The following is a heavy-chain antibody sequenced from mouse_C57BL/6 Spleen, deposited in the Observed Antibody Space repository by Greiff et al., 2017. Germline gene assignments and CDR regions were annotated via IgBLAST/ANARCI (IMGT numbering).Heavy chain of an antibody. J-gene: IGHJ4*01. CDR3: ARREMYYYGSSPLYYAMDY. D-gene: IGHD1-1*01. CDR2: IWSGGST. CDR1: GFSLTSYG. V-gene: IGHV2-2*01. Sequence: VKLVESGPGLVQPSQSLSITCTVSGFSLTSYGVHWVRQSPGKGLEWLGVIWSGGSTDYNAAFISRLSISKDNSKSQVFFKMNSLQADDTAIYYCARREMYYYGSSPLYYAMDYWGQGASVTVSS.